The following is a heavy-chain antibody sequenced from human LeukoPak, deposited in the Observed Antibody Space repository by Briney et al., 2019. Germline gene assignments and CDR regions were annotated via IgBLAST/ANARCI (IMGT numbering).Heavy chain of an antibody. D-gene: IGHD1-14*01. J-gene: IGHJ4*02. V-gene: IGHV3-23*01. Sequence: GGSLRLSCAASRFTLNTYAMSWVRQAPGKGLEWVSAISGSGGTTSYADSVKGRFTISRDNAKNSLYLQMNSLRAEDTAVYYCARDLPQTDWGQGTLVTVSS. CDR1: RFTLNTYA. CDR2: ISGSGGTT. CDR3: ARDLPQTD.